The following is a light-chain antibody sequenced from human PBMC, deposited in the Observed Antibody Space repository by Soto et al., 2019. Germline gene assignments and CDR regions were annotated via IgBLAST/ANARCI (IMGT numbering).Light chain of an antibody. CDR2: EVS. J-gene: IGLJ3*02. V-gene: IGLV2-14*01. CDR1: SSDVGGYNY. CDR3: SSYTSSSTRV. Sequence: QSVLTQPASVSGSPGQSITISCTGTSSDVGGYNYVSWYQQHPGKAPKLMIYEVSNRPSGVSNRFSGSKSGNTASRTISGLQAEDEADYYCSSYTSSSTRVFGGGTKVTVL.